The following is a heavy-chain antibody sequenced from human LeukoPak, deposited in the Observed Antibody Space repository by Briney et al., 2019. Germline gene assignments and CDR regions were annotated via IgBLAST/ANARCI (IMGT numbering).Heavy chain of an antibody. D-gene: IGHD1-26*01. V-gene: IGHV4-34*11. CDR1: GGSFSGYY. CDR3: ARESLLSGFDC. J-gene: IGHJ4*02. Sequence: SETLSLTCAVYGGSFSGYYWSWIRQPPGKGLEWIGYMYYSGSGKNNPSLKSRVTISVDASKNQFSLKLSSVTAADTAVYYCARESLLSGFDCWGQGTLVTVSS. CDR2: MYYSGSG.